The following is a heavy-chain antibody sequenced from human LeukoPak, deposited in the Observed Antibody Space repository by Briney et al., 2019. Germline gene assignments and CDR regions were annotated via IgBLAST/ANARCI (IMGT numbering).Heavy chain of an antibody. Sequence: GGSLRLSCAASGFTFSSYWMHWVRQAPGKGLVWVSRINSDGSSTSYADSVKGRFTISRDNAKNTLYLQMNSLRAEDTAVYYCAREFSSSWPALDYWGQGTLVTVSS. CDR3: AREFSSSWPALDY. CDR2: INSDGSST. J-gene: IGHJ4*02. CDR1: GFTFSSYW. D-gene: IGHD6-13*01. V-gene: IGHV3-74*01.